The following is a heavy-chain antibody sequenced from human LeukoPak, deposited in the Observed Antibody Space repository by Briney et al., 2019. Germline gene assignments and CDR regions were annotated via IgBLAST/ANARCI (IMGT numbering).Heavy chain of an antibody. J-gene: IGHJ3*01. D-gene: IGHD3-10*01. Sequence: PGGSLRLSCEASGSTFDKYAVSWVRQAPGKGLEWVSTIGISAGSTYYADAVKGRFTISRDNSKNTLYLQMNSLRAEDTAVYYCAKRVPSRGSDVWGQGTMVTVSS. CDR3: AKRVPSRGSDV. CDR2: IGISAGST. V-gene: IGHV3-23*01. CDR1: GSTFDKYA.